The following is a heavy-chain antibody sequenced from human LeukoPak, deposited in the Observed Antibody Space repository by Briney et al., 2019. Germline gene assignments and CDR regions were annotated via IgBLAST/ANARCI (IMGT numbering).Heavy chain of an antibody. CDR1: GFTLSRYG. CDR3: ARVGDGSGNPPRYHYYAMDV. CDR2: ILYDGTNK. D-gene: IGHD3-10*01. Sequence: WGALRLSCAASGFTLSRYGMHWVRPAPGKGLAWVAVILYDGTNKYYADSVKGRFTISRDNSKNTLYLQMNSLRAEDTAVYYCARVGDGSGNPPRYHYYAMDVWGQGTTVTVSS. V-gene: IGHV3-33*08. J-gene: IGHJ6*02.